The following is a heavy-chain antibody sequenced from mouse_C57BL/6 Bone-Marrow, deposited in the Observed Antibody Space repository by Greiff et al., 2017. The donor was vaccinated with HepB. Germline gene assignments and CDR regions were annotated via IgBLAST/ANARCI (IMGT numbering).Heavy chain of an antibody. CDR1: GFSLTSYG. CDR2: LWGDGST. Sequence: VQLQQSGPGLVAPSQSLSITCTVSGFSLTSYGVSWVRQPPGKGLEWLGVLWGDGSTNYHSALISRLSISKDNSKSQVFLKLNSLQTDDTATYYWAKTGGDYGSSYWCAYWGQGTLGTVSA. J-gene: IGHJ3*01. V-gene: IGHV2-3*01. D-gene: IGHD1-1*01. CDR3: AKTGGDYGSSYWCAY.